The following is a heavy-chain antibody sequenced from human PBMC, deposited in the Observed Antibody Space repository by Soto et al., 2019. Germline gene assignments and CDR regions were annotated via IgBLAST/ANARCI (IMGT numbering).Heavy chain of an antibody. J-gene: IGHJ4*02. D-gene: IGHD1-1*01. V-gene: IGHV4-39*01. CDR1: GGSISNNNYH. CDR3: ARLQGGNPGDY. Sequence: QLQLQESGPGLVKPSETLSLTCTVSGGSISNNNYHWGWIRQPPGKGLEWIGSIYYAGNPYYSPSLRSRVTISVDTSTNQFSLGVSSGTAADTAVYYGARLQGGNPGDYWGQGTPVTVSS. CDR2: IYYAGNP.